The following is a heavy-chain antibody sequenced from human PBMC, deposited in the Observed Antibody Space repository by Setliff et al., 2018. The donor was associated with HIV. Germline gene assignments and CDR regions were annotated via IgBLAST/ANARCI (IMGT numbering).Heavy chain of an antibody. CDR1: GYSISNGYY. V-gene: IGHV4-38-2*01. CDR2: IYHSGST. CDR3: AARNSGNPTRHFDY. J-gene: IGHJ4*02. Sequence: PSETLSLTCALSGYSISNGYYWGWIRQPSGKGLEWIGSIYHSGSTFYNPSLRSRVTILVDTSQDQFSLRLTSVTAADTAVYYCAARNSGNPTRHFDYWGQGTLVTVSS. D-gene: IGHD3-10*01.